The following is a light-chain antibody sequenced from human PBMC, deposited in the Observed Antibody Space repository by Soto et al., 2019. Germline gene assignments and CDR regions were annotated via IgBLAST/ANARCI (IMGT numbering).Light chain of an antibody. Sequence: QSALTQPASVSGSPGQWITISCTGTSSDVGGYNYVSWYQQHPGKAPKLMIYDVSSRPSGVSNRFSGSKSGNTASLTSSGLHDEDEADYYCSSYTSSSTHLFGTGTKLTVL. J-gene: IGLJ1*01. CDR1: SSDVGGYNY. CDR2: DVS. CDR3: SSYTSSSTHL. V-gene: IGLV2-14*01.